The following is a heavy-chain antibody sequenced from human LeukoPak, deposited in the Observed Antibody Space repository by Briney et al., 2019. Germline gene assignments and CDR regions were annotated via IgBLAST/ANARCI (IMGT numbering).Heavy chain of an antibody. Sequence: SQTLSLTCAISGDSVSSNSAAWTWIRQSPSRGLEWLGRTYYRSKWYNDYAVSVKSRITINPDTSKNQFSLQLNSVTPEDTAVYYCARAEVATGGPNTYYFDYWGQGTLVTVSS. CDR3: ARAEVATGGPNTYYFDY. CDR2: TYYRSKWYN. D-gene: IGHD5-12*01. CDR1: GDSVSSNSAA. J-gene: IGHJ4*02. V-gene: IGHV6-1*01.